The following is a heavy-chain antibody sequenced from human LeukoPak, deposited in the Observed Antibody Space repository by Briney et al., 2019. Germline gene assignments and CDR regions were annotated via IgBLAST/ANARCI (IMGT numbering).Heavy chain of an antibody. V-gene: IGHV3-21*01. CDR2: ISSSSSYI. CDR3: ARDLFDGYSSGWPGVGY. Sequence: GGSLRLSCAASGFTFSSYSMNWVRQAPGKGLEWVSSISSSSSYIYYADSVKGRFTISRDNAKNSLYLQMNSLRAEDTAVYYCARDLFDGYSSGWPGVGYWGRGTLVTVSS. D-gene: IGHD6-19*01. CDR1: GFTFSSYS. J-gene: IGHJ4*02.